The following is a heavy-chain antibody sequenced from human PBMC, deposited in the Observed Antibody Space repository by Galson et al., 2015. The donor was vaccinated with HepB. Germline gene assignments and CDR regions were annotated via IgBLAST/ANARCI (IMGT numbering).Heavy chain of an antibody. Sequence: SLRLSCAASGFIFTNYGMAWVRQAPGKGLSWISAISGSGDSIYYAASVKGRFTISRDQSKNTLSLQMNNLRADDSGVYYCASEAPDCGGDCYSEYWGQGVLVTVSS. D-gene: IGHD2-21*02. J-gene: IGHJ4*02. CDR1: GFIFTNYG. CDR2: ISGSGDSI. V-gene: IGHV3-23*01. CDR3: ASEAPDCGGDCYSEY.